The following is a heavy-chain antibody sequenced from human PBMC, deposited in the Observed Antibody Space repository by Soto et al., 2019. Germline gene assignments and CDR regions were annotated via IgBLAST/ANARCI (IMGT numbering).Heavy chain of an antibody. CDR3: AGGQYYFDY. V-gene: IGHV3-30*03. D-gene: IGHD2-15*01. J-gene: IGHJ4*02. Sequence: QVQLVESGGGVVQPGRSLRLSCAASGFPFSSYGMHWVRQSPGKGLDWVALISYDGTNQYYADSVKGRFTVSRDNSKNTLYLNMRSLRAEDTAVYYCAGGQYYFDYCGQGTLVSVSS. CDR1: GFPFSSYG. CDR2: ISYDGTNQ.